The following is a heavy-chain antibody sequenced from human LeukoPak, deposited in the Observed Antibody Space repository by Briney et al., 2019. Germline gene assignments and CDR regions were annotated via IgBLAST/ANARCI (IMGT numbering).Heavy chain of an antibody. Sequence: GGSLRLSCAATGFTFRRYAMSWVRQAPGKGLEWVSVISGSGGSTYYADSVKGRFTISRDNSKNTLYLQMNSLRAEDTAVYYCANGNRCTSPNCLGYYYFYMDVWGKGTTVTVSS. CDR3: ANGNRCTSPNCLGYYYFYMDV. CDR2: ISGSGGST. D-gene: IGHD2-8*01. CDR1: GFTFRRYA. J-gene: IGHJ6*03. V-gene: IGHV3-23*01.